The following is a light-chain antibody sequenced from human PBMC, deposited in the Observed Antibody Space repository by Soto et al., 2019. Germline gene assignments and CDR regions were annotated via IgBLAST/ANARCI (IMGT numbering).Light chain of an antibody. V-gene: IGKV3-11*01. Sequence: EIVLTQSQATLSLSPGERATLSCRASQSISCSLAWYQQKPGQAPRLLIYDASTRATGFPARFSGSGSGTDFTLTIGSLEPEDFAIYYCQQRSEWPRTFGQGTKVEIK. CDR2: DAS. J-gene: IGKJ1*01. CDR1: QSISCS. CDR3: QQRSEWPRT.